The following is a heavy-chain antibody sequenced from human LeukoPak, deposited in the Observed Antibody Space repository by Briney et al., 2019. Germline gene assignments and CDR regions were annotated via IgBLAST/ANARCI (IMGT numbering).Heavy chain of an antibody. D-gene: IGHD1-1*01. V-gene: IGHV3-21*04. CDR1: GFTFSSYS. CDR2: VSTGSNYI. CDR3: AKDPPQLGFDY. J-gene: IGHJ4*02. Sequence: GGSLRLSCTASGFTFSSYSLNWVRQAPGKGLEWVSSVSTGSNYIYYADSVKGRFTISRDNDKNSLYLQMNSLRAEDTAVYYCAKDPPQLGFDYWGQGTLVTVSS.